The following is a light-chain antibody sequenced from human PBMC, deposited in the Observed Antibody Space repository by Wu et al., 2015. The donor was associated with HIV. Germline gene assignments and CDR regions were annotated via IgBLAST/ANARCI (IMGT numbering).Light chain of an antibody. CDR1: ENISKW. Sequence: IQMTQSPPTLSASVGDRVTITCRASENISKWMAWYQQKPGKAPKLLISEASSLENGVPSRFSASGSGTDFTLTISRLQPDDFATYYCQQTNSPWTFGQGTKVEMK. V-gene: IGKV1-5*03. CDR3: QQTNSPWT. CDR2: EAS. J-gene: IGKJ1*01.